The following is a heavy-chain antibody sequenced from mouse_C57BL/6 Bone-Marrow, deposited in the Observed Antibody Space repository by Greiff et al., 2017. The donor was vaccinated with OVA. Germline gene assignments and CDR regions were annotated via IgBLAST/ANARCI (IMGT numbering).Heavy chain of an antibody. V-gene: IGHV1-50*01. CDR1: GYTFTSYW. CDR2: IDPSDSYT. J-gene: IGHJ3*01. Sequence: QVQLQQSGAELVKPGASVKLSCKASGYTFTSYWMQWVKQRPGQGLEWIGEIDPSDSYTNYNQKFKGKATLTVDTSSSTAYMQLSSLTSEDSAVYYCASIITTVVAPVWFAYWGQGTLVTVSA. D-gene: IGHD1-1*01. CDR3: ASIITTVVAPVWFAY.